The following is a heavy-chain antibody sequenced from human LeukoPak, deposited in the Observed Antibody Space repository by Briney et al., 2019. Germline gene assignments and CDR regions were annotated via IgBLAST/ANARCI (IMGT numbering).Heavy chain of an antibody. D-gene: IGHD3-16*01. Sequence: PSETLSLTCTVSGGSISSSSYYWGWIRQPPGKGLEWIGSIYYSGSAYYNPSLKSRVTISVDTSKNQFSMRLNSVTAADTAVYYCAREGADLNAFDIWGQGTMVTVSS. V-gene: IGHV4-39*07. J-gene: IGHJ3*02. CDR3: AREGADLNAFDI. CDR1: GGSISSSSYY. CDR2: IYYSGSA.